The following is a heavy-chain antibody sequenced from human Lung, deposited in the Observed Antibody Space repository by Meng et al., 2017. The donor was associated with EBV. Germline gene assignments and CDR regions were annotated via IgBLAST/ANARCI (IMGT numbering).Heavy chain of an antibody. CDR3: AATVNDGYFDY. J-gene: IGHJ4*02. CDR1: GGAISRGCYY. D-gene: IGHD4-11*01. V-gene: IGHV4-31*03. Sequence: QVQLQASGPGLVKPSKTLSLTCTVSGGAISRGCYYWSWIRQHPGKGLEWIGYIYYSGSTYYNPSLKSRVTIPVDTSKNQFSLKLSSVTAADTAVYYCAATVNDGYFDYWGQGTLVTVSS. CDR2: IYYSGST.